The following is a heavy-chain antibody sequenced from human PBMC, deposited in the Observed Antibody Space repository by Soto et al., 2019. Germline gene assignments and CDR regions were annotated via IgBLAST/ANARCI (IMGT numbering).Heavy chain of an antibody. J-gene: IGHJ6*04. CDR1: GGSISSGGYY. CDR2: IYYSGST. CDR3: AGESCSSTSCYYYYYAMDY. V-gene: IGHV4-31*03. D-gene: IGHD2-2*01. Sequence: QVQLQESGPGLVKPSQTLSLTCTVSGGSISSGGYYWSWIRQHPGKGLEWIGYIYYSGSTYYNPSLKSRVTITVDAAKNQFTLRLACVAAADTAVYYWAGESCSSTSCYYYYYAMDYWGKGTTVTVSS.